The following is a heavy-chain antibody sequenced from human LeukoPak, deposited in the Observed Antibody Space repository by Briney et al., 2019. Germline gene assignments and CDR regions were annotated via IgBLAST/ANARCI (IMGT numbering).Heavy chain of an antibody. D-gene: IGHD6-19*01. V-gene: IGHV1-8*01. Sequence: GASVKVSCKASGYTFTSYDINWVRQATGQGLEWMGWMNPNSGNTGYAQKFQGRVTMARNTSISTAYMELSSLRSEDTAVYYCASSGWFGYYYYGMDVWGQGTTVTVSS. CDR2: MNPNSGNT. CDR3: ASSGWFGYYYYGMDV. J-gene: IGHJ6*02. CDR1: GYTFTSYD.